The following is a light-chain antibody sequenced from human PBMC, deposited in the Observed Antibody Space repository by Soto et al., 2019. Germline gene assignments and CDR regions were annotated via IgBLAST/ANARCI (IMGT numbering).Light chain of an antibody. CDR2: QVF. J-gene: IGKJ2*01. CDR1: QSFIHSNGNTY. V-gene: IGKV2-30*02. Sequence: DVVMTQSPLSLPVTLGQPASISCRSTQSFIHSNGNTYLTWFQQRPGQSPRRLIYQVFNRDSGVPDRFRGRGSGTDFTLKISRVEGEDVGVYYCMQGSLWPVTFGQGTRLEIK. CDR3: MQGSLWPVT.